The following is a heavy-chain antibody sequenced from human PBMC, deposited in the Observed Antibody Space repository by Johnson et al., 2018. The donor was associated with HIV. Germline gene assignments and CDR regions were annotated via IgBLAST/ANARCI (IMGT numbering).Heavy chain of an antibody. CDR3: ARHKSTYYYDSSALDI. Sequence: QVQLVESGGGVVQPGRSLRLSCAASGFTFSSYGMHWVRQTPGKGLQWVAVIWYDGNNKYYADSVKGRFTISGDNSKNTLYLQMNSLRAEDTAVYYCARHKSTYYYDSSALDIWGQGTMVTVSS. J-gene: IGHJ3*02. V-gene: IGHV3-33*01. D-gene: IGHD3-22*01. CDR2: IWYDGNNK. CDR1: GFTFSSYG.